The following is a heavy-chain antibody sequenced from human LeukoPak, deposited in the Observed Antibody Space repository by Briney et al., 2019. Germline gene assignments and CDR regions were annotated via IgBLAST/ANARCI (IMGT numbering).Heavy chain of an antibody. CDR2: IYDSGST. CDR1: GGSVSSGSYY. CDR3: ARDPSGYFNY. D-gene: IGHD3-22*01. Sequence: SETLSLTCTVSGGSVSSGSYYWSWIRQPPGKGLEWVGYIYDSGSTNYNPSLKSRVTISVDTSKNQFSLKLSSVTAADTAVYYCARDPSGYFNYWGQGTLVTVSS. V-gene: IGHV4-61*01. J-gene: IGHJ4*02.